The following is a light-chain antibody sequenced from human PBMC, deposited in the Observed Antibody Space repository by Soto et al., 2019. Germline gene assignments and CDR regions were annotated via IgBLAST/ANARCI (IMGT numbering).Light chain of an antibody. CDR3: QQYNNWHPWT. V-gene: IGKV3-15*01. Sequence: TVLTQSPVTLSVSPGESATLSCRAGQSVSSDLAWYQQKPGQAPRLLIYGASNRATGIPDRFSGSGSEKEFTLTISSLQYEDSTVYYCQQYNNWHPWTFGQGTKVEIK. CDR2: GAS. CDR1: QSVSSD. J-gene: IGKJ1*01.